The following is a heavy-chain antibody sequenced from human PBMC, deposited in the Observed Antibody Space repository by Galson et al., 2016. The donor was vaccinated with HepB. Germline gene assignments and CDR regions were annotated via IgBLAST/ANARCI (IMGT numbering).Heavy chain of an antibody. Sequence: SLRLSCAASGFSVSSNYMNWVRQAPGKGLEWVSVMYSGGNTYYADSVRGRFTISRDNSKNTMYLQMNSLRVEDTAVYHCARTPGYSIDLRGYFQDWGQGTLVTVSS. CDR1: GFSVSSNY. J-gene: IGHJ1*01. D-gene: IGHD1-26*01. V-gene: IGHV3-66*02. CDR3: ARTPGYSIDLRGYFQD. CDR2: MYSGGNT.